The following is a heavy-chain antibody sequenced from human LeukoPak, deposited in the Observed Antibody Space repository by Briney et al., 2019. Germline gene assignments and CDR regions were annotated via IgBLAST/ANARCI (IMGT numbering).Heavy chain of an antibody. CDR3: AREGLWFGESLYYYMDV. D-gene: IGHD3-10*01. V-gene: IGHV1-18*01. J-gene: IGHJ6*03. CDR2: ISGHSGNT. Sequence: ASVKVSCKASGYTFTSYGISWVRQAPGQGLEWMGWISGHSGNTNYAQKLQGRVIMTTDTSTSTAYMELRSLRSDDTAVYYCAREGLWFGESLYYYMDVWGKGTTVTISS. CDR1: GYTFTSYG.